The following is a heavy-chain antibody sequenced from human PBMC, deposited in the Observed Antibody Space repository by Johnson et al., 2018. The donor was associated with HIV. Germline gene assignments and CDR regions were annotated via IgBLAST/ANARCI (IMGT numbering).Heavy chain of an antibody. CDR1: GFTFSSYG. CDR3: ARGAGYNFWSGYYAGRNAFDI. CDR2: IWYDGSNE. D-gene: IGHD3-3*01. J-gene: IGHJ3*02. Sequence: QVQLVESGGGVVQPGRSLRLSCAASGFTFSSYGMHWVRQAPGRGLEWAAFIWYDGSNERYADSVKGRFTISRDNSKNTLYLPMTSLRAGDTAVYYCARGAGYNFWSGYYAGRNAFDIWGQGTMVTVSS. V-gene: IGHV3-33*01.